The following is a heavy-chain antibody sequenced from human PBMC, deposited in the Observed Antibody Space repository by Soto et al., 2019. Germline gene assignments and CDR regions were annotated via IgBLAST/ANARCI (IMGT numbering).Heavy chain of an antibody. D-gene: IGHD6-13*01. V-gene: IGHV3-30*18. CDR1: GFTFSSYG. CDR3: AKDPGGFRAASQASYFDY. Sequence: QVQLVESVGGVVQPGRSLRLSCAASGFTFSSYGMHWVRQAPGKGLEWVAVISYDGSNKYYADSVKGRFTISRDNSKNTLYLQMNSLRAEDTAVYYCAKDPGGFRAASQASYFDYWGQGTLVTVSS. CDR2: ISYDGSNK. J-gene: IGHJ4*02.